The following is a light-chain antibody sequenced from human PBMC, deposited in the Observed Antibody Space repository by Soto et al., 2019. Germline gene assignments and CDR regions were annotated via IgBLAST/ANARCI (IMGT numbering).Light chain of an antibody. V-gene: IGKV1-5*03. CDR2: KAS. Sequence: DIQMTQSPSTLSASLRDRVTITCRASQSISSWLAWYQQKPGKAPKLLIYKASSLESGVPSRFSGSGSGTDFTLTISCLQSEDFATYYCQQYYSYPRAFGQGTKVDI. CDR1: QSISSW. CDR3: QQYYSYPRA. J-gene: IGKJ1*01.